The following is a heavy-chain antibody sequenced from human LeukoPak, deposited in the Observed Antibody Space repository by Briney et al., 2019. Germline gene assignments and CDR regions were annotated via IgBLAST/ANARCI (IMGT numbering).Heavy chain of an antibody. CDR2: IIPILGIA. V-gene: IGHV1-69*04. D-gene: IGHD2-2*01. Sequence: ASVKVSCKASGGTFSRYAISWVRQAPGQGLEWMGRIIPILGIANYAQKFQGRVTITADKSTSTAYMELSSLRSEDTAVYYCASSRDCSSTSCYGSYYYYGMDVWGQGTTVTVSS. J-gene: IGHJ6*02. CDR3: ASSRDCSSTSCYGSYYYYGMDV. CDR1: GGTFSRYA.